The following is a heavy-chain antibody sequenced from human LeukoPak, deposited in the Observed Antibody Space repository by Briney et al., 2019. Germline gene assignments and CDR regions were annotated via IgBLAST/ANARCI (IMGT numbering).Heavy chain of an antibody. D-gene: IGHD3-22*01. Sequence: GGSLRLSCAASGFTFDDYGMSWVRQAPGKGLEWVSGINWNGGSTGYADSVKGRFTISRDNSKNTLYLQMNSLRPEDTAVYYCAKDLTLRGLSYASSGDAFDIWGQGTMVTVSS. CDR1: GFTFDDYG. J-gene: IGHJ3*02. CDR2: INWNGGST. CDR3: AKDLTLRGLSYASSGDAFDI. V-gene: IGHV3-20*04.